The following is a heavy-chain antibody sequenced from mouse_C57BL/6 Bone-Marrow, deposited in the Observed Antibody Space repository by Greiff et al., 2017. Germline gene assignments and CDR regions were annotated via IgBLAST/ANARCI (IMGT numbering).Heavy chain of an antibody. CDR2: INYDGSST. Sequence: EVQVVESEGGLVQPGSSMKLSCTASGFTFSDYYMAWVRQVPDKGLEWVANINYDGSSTYYLDSLKSRFIISRDNAKNILYLQMSSLKAKDTATYYCARDQGGLGFAYWGQGTLVAVSA. V-gene: IGHV5-16*01. J-gene: IGHJ3*01. D-gene: IGHD6-1*01. CDR1: GFTFSDYY. CDR3: ARDQGGLGFAY.